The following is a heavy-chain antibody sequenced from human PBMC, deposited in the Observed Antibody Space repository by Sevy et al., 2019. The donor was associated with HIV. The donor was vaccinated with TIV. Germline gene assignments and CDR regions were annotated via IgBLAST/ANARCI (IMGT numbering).Heavy chain of an antibody. J-gene: IGHJ4*02. CDR3: ARDLGYTYYYDSSGYKGAYYFDY. D-gene: IGHD3-22*01. CDR2: INPNSGGT. V-gene: IGHV1-2*06. CDR1: GYTFTGYY. Sequence: ASVKVSCKASGYTFTGYYMHWVRQAPGQGLEWMGRINPNSGGTNYAQKFQGRVTMTRDTSISTAYMEMSRLRSDDTAVYYCARDLGYTYYYDSSGYKGAYYFDYWGQGTLVTVSS.